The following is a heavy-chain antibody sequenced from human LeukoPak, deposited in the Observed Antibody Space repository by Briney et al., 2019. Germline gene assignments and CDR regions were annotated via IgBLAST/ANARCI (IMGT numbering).Heavy chain of an antibody. Sequence: GGSLRLSCAASGFTFSSYWMHWVRQAPGKGLGWVSRINSDGSSAGYADSVKGRFTLSRDNAKNTLYLQMNSLRAEDTAVYYCAREVVLLWFGVSKNYFDPWGQGTLVTVSS. CDR1: GFTFSSYW. J-gene: IGHJ5*02. V-gene: IGHV3-74*01. D-gene: IGHD3-10*01. CDR2: INSDGSSA. CDR3: AREVVLLWFGVSKNYFDP.